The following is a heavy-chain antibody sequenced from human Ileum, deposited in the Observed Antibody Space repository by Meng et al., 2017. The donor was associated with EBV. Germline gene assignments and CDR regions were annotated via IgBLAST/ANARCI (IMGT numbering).Heavy chain of an antibody. Sequence: LLLQGAGPGLVKPLEPLSLTCSVSGGSISSSNYCWGWIRQPPGKGLEWIQSICYTDYTYYNPSLKSRVTISADKSKNQFSLRLNSLTAADTAVYYCAMGPDYAKTGYWGQGTLVTVSS. J-gene: IGHJ4*02. CDR3: AMGPDYAKTGY. V-gene: IGHV4-39*01. D-gene: IGHD4-17*01. CDR1: GGSISSSNYC. CDR2: ICYTDYT.